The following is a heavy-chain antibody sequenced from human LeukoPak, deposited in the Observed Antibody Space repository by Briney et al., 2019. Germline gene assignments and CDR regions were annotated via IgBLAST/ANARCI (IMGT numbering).Heavy chain of an antibody. V-gene: IGHV3-23*01. D-gene: IGHD1-26*01. Sequence: GGSLRLSCAASGFTFSNYPMSWVRQAPGKGLEWVSSVSETGGDVFYADSVKGRFTVSRDNFKKTVYLQMNNLRGEDTAIYYCAKQDSGTKDYWGQGTLVTVSS. CDR1: GFTFSNYP. J-gene: IGHJ4*02. CDR2: VSETGGDV. CDR3: AKQDSGTKDY.